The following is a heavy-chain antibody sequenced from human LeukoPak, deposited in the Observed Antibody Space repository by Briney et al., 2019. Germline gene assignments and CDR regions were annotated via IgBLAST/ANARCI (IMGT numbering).Heavy chain of an antibody. CDR2: IIPILGIA. CDR3: ARDFTIFGVVLGAFDI. D-gene: IGHD3-3*01. CDR1: GGTFSSYA. J-gene: IGHJ3*02. V-gene: IGHV1-69*04. Sequence: SVKVSCKASGGTFSSYAISWVRQAPGQGLEWMGRIIPILGIANYAQKFQGRVTITADKSTSTAYMELSSLRSEDTAVYYCARDFTIFGVVLGAFDIWGQGTMVAVSS.